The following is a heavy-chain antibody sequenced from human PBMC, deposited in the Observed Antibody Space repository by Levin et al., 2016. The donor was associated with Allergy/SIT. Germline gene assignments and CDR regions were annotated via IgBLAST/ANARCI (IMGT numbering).Heavy chain of an antibody. V-gene: IGHV5-51*01. CDR1: GYSFTRYW. D-gene: IGHD4-23*01. CDR2: IYPGDSDT. Sequence: KVSCKGSGYSFTRYWIGWVRQMPGKGLEWMGIIYPGDSDTRYSPSFQGQVTISADKSINTAYLQWSSLKASDTAIYYCARSVITRYYYYFYGLDAWGQGTTVTVSS. CDR3: ARSVITRYYYYFYGLDA. J-gene: IGHJ6*02.